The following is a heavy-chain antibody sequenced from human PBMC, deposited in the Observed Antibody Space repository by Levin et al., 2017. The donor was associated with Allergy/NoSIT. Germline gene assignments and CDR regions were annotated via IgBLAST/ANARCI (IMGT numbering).Heavy chain of an antibody. CDR2: IYYSGST. J-gene: IGHJ4*02. CDR3: ARDLYSSSWPTE. D-gene: IGHD6-13*01. Sequence: SETLSLTCTVSGGSISSGDYYWSWIRQPPGKGLEWIGYIYYSGSTYYNPSLKSRVTISVDTSKNQFSLKLSSVTAADTAVYYCARDLYSSSWPTEWGQGTLVTVSS. V-gene: IGHV4-30-4*01. CDR1: GGSISSGDYY.